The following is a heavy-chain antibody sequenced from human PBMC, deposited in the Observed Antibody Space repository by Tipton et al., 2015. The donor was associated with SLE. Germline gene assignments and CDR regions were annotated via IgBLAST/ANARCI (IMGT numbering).Heavy chain of an antibody. CDR1: GGSFSDYS. D-gene: IGHD2-8*01. CDR3: ARDCTTGVCYTTSFDY. CDR2: INHSGST. V-gene: IGHV4-34*01. J-gene: IGHJ4*02. Sequence: GLVKPSETLSLTCAVYGGSFSDYSWSWIRQPPGKGLEWIGEINHSGSTNYNPSLKSRLTISIDTSKNQFSLRLSSVTAADTAVYYCARDCTTGVCYTTSFDYWGQGTLVTVSP.